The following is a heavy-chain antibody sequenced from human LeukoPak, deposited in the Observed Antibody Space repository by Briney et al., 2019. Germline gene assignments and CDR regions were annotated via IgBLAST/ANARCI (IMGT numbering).Heavy chain of an antibody. CDR1: GYTFTSYY. Sequence: ASVKVSCKASGYTFTSYYMHWVRQAPGQGLEWMGRINPNSGGTNYAQKFQGRVTMTRDTSISTAYMELSRLRSDDTAAYYCARGHDYVWGSYLFDYWGQGTLVTVSS. CDR2: INPNSGGT. J-gene: IGHJ4*02. CDR3: ARGHDYVWGSYLFDY. V-gene: IGHV1-2*06. D-gene: IGHD3-16*02.